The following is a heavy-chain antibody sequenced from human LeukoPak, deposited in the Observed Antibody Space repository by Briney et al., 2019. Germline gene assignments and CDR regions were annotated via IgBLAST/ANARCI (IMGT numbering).Heavy chain of an antibody. Sequence: SETLSLTCTVYGGSFSGYYWSWIRQPPGKGLEWIGEINHSGSTNYNPSLKSRVTISVDTSKNQFSLKLSSVTAADTAVYYCARHGLDSAIFGVVINYYYYMDVWGKGTTATVSS. CDR3: ARHGLDSAIFGVVINYYYYMDV. CDR2: INHSGST. D-gene: IGHD3-3*01. J-gene: IGHJ6*03. CDR1: GGSFSGYY. V-gene: IGHV4-34*01.